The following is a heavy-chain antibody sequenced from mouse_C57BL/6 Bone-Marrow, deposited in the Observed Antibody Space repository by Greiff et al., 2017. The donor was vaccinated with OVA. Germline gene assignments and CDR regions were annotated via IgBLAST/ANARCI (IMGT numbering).Heavy chain of an antibody. CDR1: GYTFTSYW. D-gene: IGHD1-1*01. V-gene: IGHV1-55*01. J-gene: IGHJ2*01. Sequence: QVQLQQPGAELVKPGASVKMSCKASGYTFTSYWITWVKQRPGQGLEWIGDIYPGSGSTNYNEKFKSKATLTVDTSSSTAYMQLSSLTSEEAAVYYCASYYGSSYPSDYWGQGTTLTGSS. CDR2: IYPGSGST. CDR3: ASYYGSSYPSDY.